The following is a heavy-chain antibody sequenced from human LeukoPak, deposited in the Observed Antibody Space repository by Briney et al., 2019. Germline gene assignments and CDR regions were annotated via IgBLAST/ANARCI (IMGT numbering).Heavy chain of an antibody. Sequence: ASVKVSCKASGGTFSSYAFSWVRQAPGQGLEWMGWINPNSGGTNYAQKFQGRVTMTRDTSISTAYMELSRLRSDDTAVYYCARVRSRDGYNLNYWGQGTLVTVSS. CDR2: INPNSGGT. CDR3: ARVRSRDGYNLNY. J-gene: IGHJ4*02. V-gene: IGHV1-2*02. D-gene: IGHD5-24*01. CDR1: GGTFSSYA.